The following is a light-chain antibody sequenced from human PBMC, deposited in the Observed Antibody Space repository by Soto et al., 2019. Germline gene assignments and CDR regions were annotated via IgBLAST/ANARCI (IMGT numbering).Light chain of an antibody. Sequence: PVGRVSRSGRASKRVGSKYLAWFQQQPGQAPRLIIYGASNRATGIPDRFSCRGAGPDCTRKISRVEAEDVGVDYCMQGTHLLPTFAPGTKVDIK. CDR2: GAS. CDR1: KRVGSKY. V-gene: IGKV3D-20*02. J-gene: IGKJ1*01. CDR3: MQGTHLLPT.